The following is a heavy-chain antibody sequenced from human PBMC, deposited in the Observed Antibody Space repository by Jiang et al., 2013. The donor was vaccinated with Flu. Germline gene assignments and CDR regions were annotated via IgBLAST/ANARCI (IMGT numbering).Heavy chain of an antibody. CDR3: ARDRGYSYGSVDY. J-gene: IGHJ4*02. CDR2: ISSSSSYI. CDR1: GFTFSSYS. Sequence: ESGGGLVKPGESLRLXCAASGFTFSSYSMNWVRQAPGKGLEWISSISSSSSYIYYADSVKGRFTISRDNAKNSLYLQMNSLRAEDTAVYYCARDRGYSYGSVDYWGQGTLVTVSS. V-gene: IGHV3-21*01. D-gene: IGHD5-18*01.